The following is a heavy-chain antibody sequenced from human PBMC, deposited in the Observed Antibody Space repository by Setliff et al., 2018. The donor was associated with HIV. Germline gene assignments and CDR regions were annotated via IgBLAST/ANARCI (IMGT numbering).Heavy chain of an antibody. CDR1: GFPFSISP. CDR3: ATDPVDGSSY. D-gene: IGHD3-10*01. CDR2: INAAGGNT. Sequence: GGSLRLSCAVSGFPFSISPMNWVRLPPGKGPVWLSRINAAGGNTNYVDSVKGRFTISRDNAGSTVYLQMSSLRAEDTAVYYCATDPVDGSSYWGQGTLVTVYS. V-gene: IGHV3-74*01. J-gene: IGHJ4*02.